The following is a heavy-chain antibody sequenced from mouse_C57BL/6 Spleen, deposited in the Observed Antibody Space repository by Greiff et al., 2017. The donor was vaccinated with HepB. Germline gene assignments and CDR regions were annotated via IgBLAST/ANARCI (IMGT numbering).Heavy chain of an antibody. D-gene: IGHD6-1*01. Sequence: VQLQQSGAELVRPGASVPLSCKASGYTFTDYEMHWVKQTPVHGLDWIGAIDPETGGTAYNQKFKGKAILTADKSSSTAYMELRSLTSEDSAVYYCTRSTPVDYWGQGTTLTVSS. CDR1: GYTFTDYE. CDR2: IDPETGGT. J-gene: IGHJ2*01. CDR3: TRSTPVDY. V-gene: IGHV1-15*01.